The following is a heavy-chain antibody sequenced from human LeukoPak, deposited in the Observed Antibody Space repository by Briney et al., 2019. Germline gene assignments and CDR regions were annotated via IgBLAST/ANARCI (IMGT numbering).Heavy chain of an antibody. CDR1: GFAFSSYA. Sequence: GSLRLSCAASGFAFSSYAMRWVRQPPGKGLEWIGEINHSGSTNYNPSLKSRVTISVDTSKNQFSLKLSSVTAADTAVYYCARVSPLAGATIWGYYYY. V-gene: IGHV4-34*01. CDR3: ARVSPLAGATIWGYYYY. J-gene: IGHJ6*03. CDR2: INHSGST. D-gene: IGHD1-26*01.